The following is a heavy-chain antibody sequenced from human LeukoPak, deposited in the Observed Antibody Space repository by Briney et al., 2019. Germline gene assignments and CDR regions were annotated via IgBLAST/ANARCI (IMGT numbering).Heavy chain of an antibody. CDR1: GYTFTSYY. CDR3: ASGDYGDPPLNY. CDR2: INPSGGST. D-gene: IGHD4/OR15-4a*01. J-gene: IGHJ4*02. V-gene: IGHV1-46*01. Sequence: GASVKVSCKASGYTFTSYYMHWVRQAPGQGLEWMGIINPSGGSTSYAQKFQGRVTMTRDMSTSTDYMELSSLRSEDTAVYYCASGDYGDPPLNYWGQGTLVTVSS.